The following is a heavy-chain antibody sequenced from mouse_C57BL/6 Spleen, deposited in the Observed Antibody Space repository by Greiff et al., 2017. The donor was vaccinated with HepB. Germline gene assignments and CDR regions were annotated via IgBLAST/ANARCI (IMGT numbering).Heavy chain of an antibody. V-gene: IGHV2-6*03. CDR1: GFSLTSYG. CDR3: ASSYSNSSWFAY. CDR2: IWSDGST. J-gene: IGHJ3*01. D-gene: IGHD2-5*01. Sequence: QVQLKQSGPGLVAPSQSLSITCTVSGFSLTSYGVHWVRQPPGKGLEWLVVIWSDGSTTYNSALKSRLSISKDNSKSQVFLKMNSLQTDDTAMYYCASSYSNSSWFAYWGQGTLVTVSA.